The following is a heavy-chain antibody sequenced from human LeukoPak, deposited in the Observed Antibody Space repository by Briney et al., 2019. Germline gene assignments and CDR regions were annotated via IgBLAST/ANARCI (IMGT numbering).Heavy chain of an antibody. J-gene: IGHJ4*02. D-gene: IGHD6-19*01. V-gene: IGHV3-74*01. CDR3: ARVHKDQWLVTNFDF. Sequence: GGSLGLSCAASGFTFSSYWMHWVRQAPGKGLVWVSRINSDGSSTSYADSVKGRFTMSRDNAKNTLYLQMNSLRAEDTAVYYCARVHKDQWLVTNFDFWGQGSLVTVSS. CDR2: INSDGSST. CDR1: GFTFSSYW.